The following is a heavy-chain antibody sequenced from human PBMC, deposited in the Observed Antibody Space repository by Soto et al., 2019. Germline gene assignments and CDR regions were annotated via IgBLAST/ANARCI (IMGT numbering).Heavy chain of an antibody. CDR1: GGTFSSYT. CDR3: AREGQLGPRFDY. J-gene: IGHJ4*02. Sequence: QVQLVQSGAEVKKPGSSVKVSCKASGGTFSSYTISWVRQAPGQGLEWMGRIIPILGIANYAQKFQGRVTITADKSTSTAYMELSSLRSEDTAVYYCAREGQLGPRFDYWGQGTLVTVSS. CDR2: IIPILGIA. V-gene: IGHV1-69*08. D-gene: IGHD6-6*01.